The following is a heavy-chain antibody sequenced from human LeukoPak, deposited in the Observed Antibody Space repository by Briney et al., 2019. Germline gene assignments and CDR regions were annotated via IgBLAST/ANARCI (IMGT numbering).Heavy chain of an antibody. CDR1: GGSISSTSFY. CDR2: IYYSGST. D-gene: IGHD3-22*01. Sequence: SETLSLTCTVSGGSISSTSFYWGWIRQPPGKGLEWIGSIYYSGSTYYNPFLKSRVTMSVDTSKNQFSLKLSSVTAADTAVYYCARSYYFGIDFDYWGQGTLVTVSS. CDR3: ARSYYFGIDFDY. V-gene: IGHV4-39*01. J-gene: IGHJ4*02.